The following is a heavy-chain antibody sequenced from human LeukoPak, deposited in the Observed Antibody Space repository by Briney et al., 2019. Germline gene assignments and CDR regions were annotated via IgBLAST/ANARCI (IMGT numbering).Heavy chain of an antibody. V-gene: IGHV1-8*01. D-gene: IGHD3-22*01. J-gene: IGHJ3*02. Sequence: ASVKVSCKASGYTFTSYDINWVRQATGQGLEWMGWMNPNSGNTGYAQKFQGRVTMTRNTSISTAYMELNSLRSEDTAVYYCARDQGVYYYDSSGYYYSSDAFDIWGQGTMVTVSA. CDR3: ARDQGVYYYDSSGYYYSSDAFDI. CDR1: GYTFTSYD. CDR2: MNPNSGNT.